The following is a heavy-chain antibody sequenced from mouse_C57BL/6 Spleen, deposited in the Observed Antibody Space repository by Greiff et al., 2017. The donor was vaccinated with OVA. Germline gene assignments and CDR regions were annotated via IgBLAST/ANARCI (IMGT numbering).Heavy chain of an antibody. D-gene: IGHD3-2*02. Sequence: QVQLQQPGTELVKPGASVKLSCKASGYTFTSYWMHWVKQRPGQGLEWIGNINPSNGGTNYNEKFKSKDTLTVDKSSSTAYMQLNSLTSEDSAVYYCARGQLRHYAMDYWGQGTSVTVSS. CDR3: ARGQLRHYAMDY. J-gene: IGHJ4*01. CDR1: GYTFTSYW. CDR2: INPSNGGT. V-gene: IGHV1-53*01.